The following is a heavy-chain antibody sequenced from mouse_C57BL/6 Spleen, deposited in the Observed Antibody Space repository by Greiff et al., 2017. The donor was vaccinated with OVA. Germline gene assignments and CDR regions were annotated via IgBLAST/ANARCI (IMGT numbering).Heavy chain of an antibody. CDR1: GYTFTSYW. J-gene: IGHJ3*01. CDR2: IYPGSGST. Sequence: QVQLQQPGAELVKPGASVKMSCKASGYTFTSYWITWVKQRPGQGLEWIGDIYPGSGSTNYNEKFKSKATLTVDTSSSTAYMQLSSLTSEDSAVYYCAREGENYYGSSWFAYWCQGTLVTVSA. CDR3: AREGENYYGSSWFAY. V-gene: IGHV1-55*01. D-gene: IGHD1-1*01.